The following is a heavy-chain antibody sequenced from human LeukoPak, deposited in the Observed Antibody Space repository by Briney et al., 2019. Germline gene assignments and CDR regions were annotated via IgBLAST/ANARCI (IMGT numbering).Heavy chain of an antibody. V-gene: IGHV3-30*02. J-gene: IGHJ4*02. CDR2: IRYDGSNK. D-gene: IGHD3-22*01. CDR1: GFTFSSYG. Sequence: GGSLRLSCAASGFTFSSYGMHWVRQAPGKGLEWVAFIRYDGSNKYYADSVKGRFTISRDNAKNSLYLQMNSLRAEDTAVYYCARFLYYYDSSGRGGLDYWGQGTLVTVSS. CDR3: ARFLYYYDSSGRGGLDY.